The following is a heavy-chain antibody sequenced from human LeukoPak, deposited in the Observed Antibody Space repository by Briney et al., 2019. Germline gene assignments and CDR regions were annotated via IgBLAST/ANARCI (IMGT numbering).Heavy chain of an antibody. CDR2: INPSGGST. Sequence: GASVKVSCKASGYTFTSYYMHWVRQAPGQGLEWMGIINPSGGSTNYAQKFQGRVTMTRDMSTGTVYMEVSSLRSEDTAVYYCARALPHRRLMDTTMNQHWFDPWGQGTLVTVSS. CDR1: GYTFTSYY. V-gene: IGHV1-46*01. J-gene: IGHJ5*02. D-gene: IGHD5-18*01. CDR3: ARALPHRRLMDTTMNQHWFDP.